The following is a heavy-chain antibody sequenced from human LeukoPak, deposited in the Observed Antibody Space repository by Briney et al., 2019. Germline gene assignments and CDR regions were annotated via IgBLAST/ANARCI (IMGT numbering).Heavy chain of an antibody. CDR2: FDPEDGET. CDR3: ATRDYSNYVLFDY. J-gene: IGHJ4*02. V-gene: IGHV1-24*01. CDR1: GGTFSSYA. D-gene: IGHD4-11*01. Sequence: ASVKVSCKASGGTFSSYAISWVRQAPGKGLEWMGGFDPEDGETIYAQKFQGRVTMTEDTSTDTAYMELSSLRSEDTAVYYCATRDYSNYVLFDYWGQGTLVTVSS.